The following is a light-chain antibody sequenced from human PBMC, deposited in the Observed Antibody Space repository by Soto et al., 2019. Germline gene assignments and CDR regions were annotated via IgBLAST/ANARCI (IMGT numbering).Light chain of an antibody. V-gene: IGKV4-1*01. Sequence: DIVMTQSPDSLAVSLGERATINCKSSQSVLYSSNNKNYLAWYQQKPGQPPNLLIYWASTRESGVPDRFSGSGSGTDFTLTISSLQAEDVATYYCQKYNSAPYTFGQGTKLEIK. J-gene: IGKJ2*01. CDR2: WAS. CDR1: QSVLYSSNNKNY. CDR3: QKYNSAPYT.